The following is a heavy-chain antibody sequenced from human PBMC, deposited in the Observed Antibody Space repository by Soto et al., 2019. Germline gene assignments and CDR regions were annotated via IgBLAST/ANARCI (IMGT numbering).Heavy chain of an antibody. D-gene: IGHD1-1*01. V-gene: IGHV4-34*01. CDR2: INHSGST. CDR1: GGSFSGYE. CDR3: ARTRTTGTWRHYYYGMDV. Sequence: QVQLQQWGAGLLKPAETLSLTGAVYGGSFSGYEWSWIRQPPGKGLEWIWEINHSGSTNCNPSLKSRVTISVDTSKNQFSLKLSSVTAADTAVYYCARTRTTGTWRHYYYGMDVWGQGTTVTVSS. J-gene: IGHJ6*02.